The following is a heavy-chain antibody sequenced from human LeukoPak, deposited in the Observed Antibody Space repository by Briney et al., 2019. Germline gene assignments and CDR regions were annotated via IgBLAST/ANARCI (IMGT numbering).Heavy chain of an antibody. Sequence: GGSLRLSCAASGFTFSSYGMHWVRQAPGKGLEWVAVIWYDGSNKYYADSVKGRFTISRDNSKNTLYLQMNSLRAEDTAVYYCASGGSYLDDAFDIWGQGTMVTVSS. D-gene: IGHD1-26*01. J-gene: IGHJ3*02. CDR2: IWYDGSNK. V-gene: IGHV3-33*01. CDR3: ASGGSYLDDAFDI. CDR1: GFTFSSYG.